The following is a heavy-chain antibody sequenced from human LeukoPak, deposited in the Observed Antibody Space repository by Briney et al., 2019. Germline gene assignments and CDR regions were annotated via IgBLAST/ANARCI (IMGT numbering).Heavy chain of an antibody. V-gene: IGHV4-59*01. CDR3: VRVGGASSILSAFDI. Sequence: SSETLSLTCTVTGGSINSYYWSWIRQPPGKGLEWIGHIYNSETINYNPSLTSRVTISLDTSKNQVSLKLTSVTAADTAVYYCVRVGGASSILSAFDIWGQGTMVTVSS. CDR2: IYNSETI. D-gene: IGHD2-21*01. J-gene: IGHJ3*02. CDR1: GGSINSYY.